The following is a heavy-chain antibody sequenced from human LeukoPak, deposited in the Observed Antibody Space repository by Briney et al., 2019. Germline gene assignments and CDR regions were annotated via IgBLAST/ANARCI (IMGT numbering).Heavy chain of an antibody. CDR3: AKDLSSTYPYDSFDT. V-gene: IGHV3-23*01. CDR1: GFTLNNYA. J-gene: IGHJ3*02. D-gene: IGHD2-2*01. Sequence: GGSLRLSCAASGFTLNNYAMRGVRQAPGKGLEWVSSIAGGADNTYYADSVKGLFTIFRDNSKNTLYLQMNSLSADDAALYYCAKDLSSTYPYDSFDTWGQGTMVTVSS. CDR2: IAGGADNT.